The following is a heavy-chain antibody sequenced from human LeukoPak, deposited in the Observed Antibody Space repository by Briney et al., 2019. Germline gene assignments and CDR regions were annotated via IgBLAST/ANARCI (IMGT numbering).Heavy chain of an antibody. CDR2: IYYCGST. V-gene: IGHV4-39*07. Sequence: PSETLSLTCTVSGVSISSSSYYWRYVRQPPGKGLEWIGCIYYCGSTYYNPSLKSRVTISVDTSKNHVSLKRSSVNAADTAVYYCAREGASGCLYYFDYWGQGTLVTVSS. J-gene: IGHJ4*02. CDR1: GVSISSSSYY. CDR3: AREGASGCLYYFDY. D-gene: IGHD6-19*01.